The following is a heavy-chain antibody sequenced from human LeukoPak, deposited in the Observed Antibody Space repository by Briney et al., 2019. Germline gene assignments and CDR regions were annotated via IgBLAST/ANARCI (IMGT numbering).Heavy chain of an antibody. D-gene: IGHD1-26*01. Sequence: PGGSLRLSCAASGFTFSSYLMIWVRQAPGKGLDWVANINQDGSGKYYVDSVKGRFTNSRDNAKNSLYPQINSLRAEDTAVYYCARVVGEGYFDLWGRGTLVTVSS. V-gene: IGHV3-7*01. CDR3: ARVVGEGYFDL. CDR2: INQDGSGK. CDR1: GFTFSSYL. J-gene: IGHJ2*01.